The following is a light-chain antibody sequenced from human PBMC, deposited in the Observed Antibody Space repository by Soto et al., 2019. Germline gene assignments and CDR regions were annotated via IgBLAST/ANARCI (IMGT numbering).Light chain of an antibody. CDR3: SSYTSSSTHV. J-gene: IGLJ1*01. CDR2: EVS. Sequence: QSALTQPASVSGSPGQSITISCTGTSSDIGGYNYVSWYLHHPGKAPKLMIYEVSNRPSGVSNRFSGSKSGYTASLTISGLQAEDEADYYCSSYTSSSTHVFGTGTKVTVL. CDR1: SSDIGGYNY. V-gene: IGLV2-14*01.